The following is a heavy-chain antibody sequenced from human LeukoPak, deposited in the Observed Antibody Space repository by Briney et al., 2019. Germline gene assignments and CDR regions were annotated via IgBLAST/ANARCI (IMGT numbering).Heavy chain of an antibody. Sequence: ASVKVSCKASGYTFTGYYMHWVRQAPGQGLEWMGRINPNSGGTNYAQKFQGRVTMTRDTSINTAYLDLSRLRSDDTDVYYCARGRNSVYYFNVVAPSYFDYWGQGTLVTVSS. CDR1: GYTFTGYY. D-gene: IGHD3-22*01. CDR3: ARGRNSVYYFNVVAPSYFDY. V-gene: IGHV1-2*05. CDR2: INPNSGGT. J-gene: IGHJ4*02.